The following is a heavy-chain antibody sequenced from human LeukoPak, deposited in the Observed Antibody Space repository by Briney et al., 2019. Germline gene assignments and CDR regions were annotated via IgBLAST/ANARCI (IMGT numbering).Heavy chain of an antibody. Sequence: GGSLRLSCAASGFPFNYYGMHWVRQAPGKGLEWVAFIRYDGNDKFYAESVKGRFTISRDTSRNTLYLQMNSLRPEDTAVYYCAKDLMRDRWFGESWGQGTLVTVSS. J-gene: IGHJ5*02. D-gene: IGHD3-10*01. V-gene: IGHV3-30*02. CDR3: AKDLMRDRWFGES. CDR1: GFPFNYYG. CDR2: IRYDGNDK.